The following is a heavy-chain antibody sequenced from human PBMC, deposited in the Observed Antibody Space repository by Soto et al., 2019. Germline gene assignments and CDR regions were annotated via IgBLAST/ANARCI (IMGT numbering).Heavy chain of an antibody. CDR1: GGSISNGDYY. J-gene: IGHJ6*02. D-gene: IGHD1-1*01. V-gene: IGHV4-30-4*01. CDR3: SRESLANYDMDA. Sequence: SETLSLTCTVSGGSISNGDYYWSWIRQPPGKGLEWIGFIYYRGSPYYNPSLESRLTISVDTSKNQFSLQLSSVTAADTAVYYCSRESLANYDMDAWGQGTPVTVSS. CDR2: IYYRGSP.